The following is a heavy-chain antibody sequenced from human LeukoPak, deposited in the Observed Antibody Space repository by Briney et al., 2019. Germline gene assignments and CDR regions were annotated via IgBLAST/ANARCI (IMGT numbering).Heavy chain of an antibody. CDR2: ISSSSSYI. Sequence: GGSLRLSCAASGFTFSSYSMNWVRQAPGKGLEWVSSISSSSSYIYYADSVKGRFTISRDNAKNSLYLQMNSLRAEDTAVYYCARAPYDILTGYYSSYYYYYMDVWGKGTTVTVSS. D-gene: IGHD3-9*01. CDR3: ARAPYDILTGYYSSYYYYYMDV. J-gene: IGHJ6*03. CDR1: GFTFSSYS. V-gene: IGHV3-21*01.